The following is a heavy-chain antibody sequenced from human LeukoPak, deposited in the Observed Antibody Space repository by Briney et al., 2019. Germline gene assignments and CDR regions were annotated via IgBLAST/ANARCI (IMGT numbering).Heavy chain of an antibody. Sequence: GGSLRLSCAASGFTFSSYGMSWVRQAPGKGLEWVSGISGSGSDGSTYYADSVKGRFTISRDNSKNTLYLQMNSLRAEDTALFYCAARWGYNGFDIWGQGTMVAVSS. CDR2: ISGSGSDGST. CDR1: GFTFSSYG. D-gene: IGHD5-18*01. J-gene: IGHJ3*02. V-gene: IGHV3-23*01. CDR3: AARWGYNGFDI.